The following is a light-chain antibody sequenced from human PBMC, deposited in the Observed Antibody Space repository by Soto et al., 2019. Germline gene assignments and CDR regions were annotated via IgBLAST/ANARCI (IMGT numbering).Light chain of an antibody. CDR2: EVS. Sequence: QSVLTQPASVSGSPGQSITISCTGTSSDVGSYNYVSWYQQHPGKAPKLMIYEVSNRPSGVSDRFSGSKSGNTASLTISGLQAEDEADYYCNSYTSTATRVFGGGTKLT. J-gene: IGLJ3*02. CDR3: NSYTSTATRV. CDR1: SSDVGSYNY. V-gene: IGLV2-14*01.